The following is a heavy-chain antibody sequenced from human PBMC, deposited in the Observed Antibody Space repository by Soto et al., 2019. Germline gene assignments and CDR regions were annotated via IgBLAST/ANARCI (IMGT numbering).Heavy chain of an antibody. CDR1: GFTFSSYA. V-gene: IGHV3-23*01. Sequence: PGGSLRLSCAASGFTFSSYAMSWVRQAPGKGLEWVSAISGSGGSTYYADSVKGRFTISRDNSKNTLYLQMNSLRAEDTAVYYCAKSSPSYGYSYYYYGMDVWGQGTTVTVSS. D-gene: IGHD5-18*01. CDR2: ISGSGGST. CDR3: AKSSPSYGYSYYYYGMDV. J-gene: IGHJ6*02.